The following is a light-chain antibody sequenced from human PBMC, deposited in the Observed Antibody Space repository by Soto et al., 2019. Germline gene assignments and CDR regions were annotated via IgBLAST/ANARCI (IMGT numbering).Light chain of an antibody. CDR2: EVS. V-gene: IGLV2-14*01. CDR3: SSYTTSSTLV. Sequence: QSALTQPASVSGSPGQSITISCTGTSSDVGGYNYVSWYQQLPGKAPKLMIYEVSYRPSGISNRFSGSKSDNTASLTISGLQAEDEADYYCSSYTTSSTLVFGTGTKLTVL. CDR1: SSDVGGYNY. J-gene: IGLJ1*01.